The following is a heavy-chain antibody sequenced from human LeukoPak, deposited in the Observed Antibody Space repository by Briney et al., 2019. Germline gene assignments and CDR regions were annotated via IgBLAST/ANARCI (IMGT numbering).Heavy chain of an antibody. Sequence: GGSLRLSCATSGFSFSTCGMHWVRQAPGKGLEWLAVISDDGSNKYHIDSVKGRITVSRDNSKNTMFLEMDSLRAEDTAVYYCAKDRPNTWSFDYWGQGALVIVSS. D-gene: IGHD6-6*01. J-gene: IGHJ4*02. CDR3: AKDRPNTWSFDY. V-gene: IGHV3-30*18. CDR1: GFSFSTCG. CDR2: ISDDGSNK.